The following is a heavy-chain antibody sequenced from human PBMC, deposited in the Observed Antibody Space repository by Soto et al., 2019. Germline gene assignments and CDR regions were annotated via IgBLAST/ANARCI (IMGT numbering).Heavy chain of an antibody. CDR3: ARDMTRTVDPYFDF. D-gene: IGHD1-7*01. CDR2: IIPISGAA. CDR1: GGTFSNYV. Sequence: GASVKVSCKASGGTFSNYVVNWVRQAPGQGLEWRGRIIPISGAANYAQKFQGRVTITADKSTSTSYMELSSLRSEDAAVYYCARDMTRTVDPYFDFWGQGTLVTVSS. V-gene: IGHV1-69*06. J-gene: IGHJ4*02.